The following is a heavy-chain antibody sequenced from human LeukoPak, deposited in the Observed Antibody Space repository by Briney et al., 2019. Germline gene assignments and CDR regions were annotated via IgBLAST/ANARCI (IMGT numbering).Heavy chain of an antibody. Sequence: PGGSLRLSCAASGFTFSSYAMSWVRQAPGKGLEWVSAISGSGGSTYYADSVKGRFTISRDNSKNTLYLQMNSLRAEDTAVYYCAKVRTYDTIFGVVLGAFDIWGQGTMVTVSS. CDR1: GFTFSSYA. CDR2: ISGSGGST. CDR3: AKVRTYDTIFGVVLGAFDI. J-gene: IGHJ3*02. D-gene: IGHD3-3*01. V-gene: IGHV3-23*01.